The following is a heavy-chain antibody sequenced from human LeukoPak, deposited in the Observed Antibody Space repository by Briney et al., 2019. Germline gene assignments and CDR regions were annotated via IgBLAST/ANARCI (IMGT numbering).Heavy chain of an antibody. CDR3: ARDKNYYGSGSYYNGDYFDY. J-gene: IGHJ4*02. CDR1: GFTFSSYA. V-gene: IGHV3-64*01. D-gene: IGHD3-10*01. CDR2: ISSNGGST. Sequence: GGSLRLSCAASGFTFSSYAIHWVRQAPGKGLEYVSTISSNGGSTYYANSVKGRFTISRDNSKNTLYLQMGSLRAEDMAVYYCARDKNYYGSGSYYNGDYFDYWGQGTLVTVSS.